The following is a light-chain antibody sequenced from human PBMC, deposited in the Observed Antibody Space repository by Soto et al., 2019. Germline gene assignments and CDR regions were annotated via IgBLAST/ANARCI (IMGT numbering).Light chain of an antibody. V-gene: IGKV3-15*01. CDR3: QQYNNWPTLYT. J-gene: IGKJ2*01. CDR1: QSLSSS. Sequence: EIVLTQSPGTLSLSPGERATLSCRAGQSLSSSYIAWYQQKPGQAPRLLIYGASMRATGIPARFSGSGSGTEFTLTISSLQSEDFAVYYCQQYNNWPTLYTFGQGTKVDIK. CDR2: GAS.